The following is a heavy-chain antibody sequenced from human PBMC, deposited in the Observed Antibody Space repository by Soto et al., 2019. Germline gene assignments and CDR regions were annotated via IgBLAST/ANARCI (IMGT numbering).Heavy chain of an antibody. CDR1: GGSFSGYY. V-gene: IGHV4-34*01. CDR3: ARRTAAFGRYWFDP. Sequence: PSETLSLTCAVYGGSFSGYYWSWIRQPPGKGLEWIGEINHSGSTNYNPSLKSRVTISVDTSKNQFSLKLSSVTAADTAVYYCARRTAAFGRYWFDPWGQGTLVTVSS. D-gene: IGHD3-10*01. J-gene: IGHJ5*02. CDR2: INHSGST.